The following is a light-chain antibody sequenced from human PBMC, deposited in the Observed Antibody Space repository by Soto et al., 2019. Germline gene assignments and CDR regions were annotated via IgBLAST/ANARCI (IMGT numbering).Light chain of an antibody. CDR2: GAS. CDR3: QQTYSAPT. V-gene: IGKV1-39*01. CDR1: QIVITY. Sequence: DIQVTQSPSSLSASVGDRVTITCRASQIVITYLNWYQQEPGKAPRLLIHGASSLQSGVPSRFSGSGSGTVFTLTISSLQPEDFATYYCQQTYSAPTFGQGTKVEVK. J-gene: IGKJ1*01.